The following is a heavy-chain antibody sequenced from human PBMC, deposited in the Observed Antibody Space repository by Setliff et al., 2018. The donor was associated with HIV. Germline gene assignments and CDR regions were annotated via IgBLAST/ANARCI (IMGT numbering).Heavy chain of an antibody. CDR1: GRSFSGYY. Sequence: SETMSLTCVVFGRSFSGYYWNWIRQSPGKGLEWIGEINHSGGTNYNPSLKSRVTMSIDTSKNQFSLNVSSLTAADTAVYYCARGLGHDGFDFWGQGTMVTVSS. D-gene: IGHD3-16*01. CDR3: ARGLGHDGFDF. V-gene: IGHV4-34*01. J-gene: IGHJ3*01. CDR2: INHSGGT.